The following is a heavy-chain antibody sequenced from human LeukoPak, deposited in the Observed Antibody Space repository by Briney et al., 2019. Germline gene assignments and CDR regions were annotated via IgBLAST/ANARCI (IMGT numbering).Heavy chain of an antibody. D-gene: IGHD3-10*01. Sequence: GGSLRLSCAASGFTFSSYGMHWVRQAPGKGLEWVAFIGDGGSNKYYADSVKGRFTISRDNSKNTLYLQMNSLRAEETAVYYCAKDEYWGVIDYWGQGTVVTVSS. CDR2: IGDGGSNK. J-gene: IGHJ4*02. V-gene: IGHV3-30*02. CDR1: GFTFSSYG. CDR3: AKDEYWGVIDY.